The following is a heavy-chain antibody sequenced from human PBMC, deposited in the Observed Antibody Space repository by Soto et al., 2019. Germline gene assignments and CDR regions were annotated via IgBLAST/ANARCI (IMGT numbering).Heavy chain of an antibody. CDR1: GGSTSDYY. Sequence: SETLSLTCTVSGGSTSDYYWSWVRQPPGKGLEWIGHVYYSGSRHYNPSLESRVTISVDTSNNQFSLELTSVTAADTAVYYCASYTVTSPYCFDYWGQGTLVTVSS. CDR2: VYYSGSR. J-gene: IGHJ4*02. CDR3: ASYTVTSPYCFDY. V-gene: IGHV4-59*01. D-gene: IGHD4-17*01.